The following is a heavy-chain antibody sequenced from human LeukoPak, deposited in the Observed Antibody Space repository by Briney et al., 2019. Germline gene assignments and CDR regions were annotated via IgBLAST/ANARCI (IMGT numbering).Heavy chain of an antibody. Sequence: GGSLRLSCTASRFTFSSYDMHWVRQAPGKGLEWVAFIRYDGSNKYYADSVKGRFTISRDNSKNTLYLQMNSLRAEDTAVYYCAKGGYDLTPFDYWGQGTLVTVSS. CDR3: AKGGYDLTPFDY. CDR2: IRYDGSNK. V-gene: IGHV3-30*02. D-gene: IGHD3-3*01. J-gene: IGHJ4*02. CDR1: RFTFSSYD.